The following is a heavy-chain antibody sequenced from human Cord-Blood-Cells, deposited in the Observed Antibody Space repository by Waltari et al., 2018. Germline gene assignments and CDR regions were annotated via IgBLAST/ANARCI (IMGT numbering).Heavy chain of an antibody. J-gene: IGHJ6*02. V-gene: IGHV3-33*01. CDR3: ARDKLYSSSWYYYYYGMDV. CDR1: GLTFSSSG. CDR2: IGYDGSNK. D-gene: IGHD6-13*01. Sequence: QVQLVESGGGVVQPGRSLRLSCAASGLTFSSSGMHWVRQAPGKGLEWVAVIGYDGSNKYYADSVKGRFTISRDNSKNTLYLQMNSLRAEDTAVYYCARDKLYSSSWYYYYYGMDVWGQGTTVTVSS.